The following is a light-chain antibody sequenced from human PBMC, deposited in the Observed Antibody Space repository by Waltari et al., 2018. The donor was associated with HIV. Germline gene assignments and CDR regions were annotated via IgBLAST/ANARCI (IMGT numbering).Light chain of an antibody. J-gene: IGLJ3*02. CDR1: SSNIGSTI. CDR3: AAWDDSLNAWV. Sequence: QSVLTQPPSASGTPGQRVSIPCSGSSSNIGSTIVHWYQQLPGTAPKLLIYSNNQRPSGVPDRFSGSKSGTSASLAISVLQSEDEADYYCAAWDDSLNAWVFGGGTKLTVL. V-gene: IGLV1-44*01. CDR2: SNN.